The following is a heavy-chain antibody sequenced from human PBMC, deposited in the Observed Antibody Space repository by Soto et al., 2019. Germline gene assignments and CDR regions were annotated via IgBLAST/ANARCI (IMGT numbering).Heavy chain of an antibody. CDR1: GYTFTSYG. J-gene: IGHJ4*02. CDR2: ISAYNGNT. Sequence: QVPLVQSGAEVKKPGASVKVSCKASGYTFTSYGIIWVRQAPGQGLEWMGWISAYNGNTNYAQKLQGRVTMTTDTSTSTAYMELRSLRSDDTAVYYCARWKWGHSNGSSSWGYFDFWGQGTLVTVSS. V-gene: IGHV1-18*01. D-gene: IGHD6-6*01. CDR3: ARWKWGHSNGSSSWGYFDF.